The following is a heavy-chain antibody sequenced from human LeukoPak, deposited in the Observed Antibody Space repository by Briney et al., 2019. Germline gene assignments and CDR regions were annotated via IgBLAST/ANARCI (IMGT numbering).Heavy chain of an antibody. CDR2: IYYSGST. CDR3: AREGWWGYSSSWYFGRNCWYFDL. CDR1: GGSISSYY. J-gene: IGHJ2*01. D-gene: IGHD6-13*01. V-gene: IGHV4-59*01. Sequence: SETLSLTCTVSGGSISSYYWSWIRQPPGKGLEWIGYIYYSGSTNYNPSLKSRVTMSVDTSKNQFSLKLSSVTAADTAVYYCAREGWWGYSSSWYFGRNCWYFDLWGRGTLVTVSS.